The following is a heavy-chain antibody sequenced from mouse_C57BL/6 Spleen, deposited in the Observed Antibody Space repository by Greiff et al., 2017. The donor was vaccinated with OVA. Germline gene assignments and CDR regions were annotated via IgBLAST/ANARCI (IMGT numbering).Heavy chain of an antibody. Sequence: VQLQQSGPELVKPGASVKISCKASGYTFTDYYMNWVKQSHGKSLEWIGDINPNNGGTSYNQKFKGKATLTVDKSSSTAYMELRSLTSEDSAVYYCARRLYYGSSYFDYWGQGTTLTVSS. CDR2: INPNNGGT. D-gene: IGHD1-1*01. V-gene: IGHV1-26*01. CDR1: GYTFTDYY. CDR3: ARRLYYGSSYFDY. J-gene: IGHJ2*01.